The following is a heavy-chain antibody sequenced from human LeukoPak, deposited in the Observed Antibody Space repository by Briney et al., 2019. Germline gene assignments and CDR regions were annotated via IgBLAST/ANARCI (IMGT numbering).Heavy chain of an antibody. J-gene: IGHJ4*02. Sequence: GGSLRLSCAASGFTFSDYAVNWVRQAPGKGLEWLSSIISSSVSKFYADSVKGRFTISRDNAKQSLYLQMDDLRVEDTAIYHCGVAASSVSDFDYWGQGTLVNVSS. V-gene: IGHV3-21*01. CDR2: IISSSVSK. CDR1: GFTFSDYA. CDR3: GVAASSVSDFDY. D-gene: IGHD1-26*01.